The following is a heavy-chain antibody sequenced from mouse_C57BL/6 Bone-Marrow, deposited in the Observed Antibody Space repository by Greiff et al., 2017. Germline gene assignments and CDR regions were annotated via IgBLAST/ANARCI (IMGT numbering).Heavy chain of an antibody. CDR1: GFTFSSYA. Sequence: EVQVVESGEGLVKPGGSLKLSCAASGFTFSSYAMSWVRQTPETRLEWVAYISSGGDYIYYADTVKGRFTISRDNARNTLYLQMSSLKSEDTAMYYCTRVITTVVAHWYFDVWGTGTTVTVSS. J-gene: IGHJ1*03. D-gene: IGHD1-1*01. V-gene: IGHV5-9-1*02. CDR3: TRVITTVVAHWYFDV. CDR2: ISSGGDYI.